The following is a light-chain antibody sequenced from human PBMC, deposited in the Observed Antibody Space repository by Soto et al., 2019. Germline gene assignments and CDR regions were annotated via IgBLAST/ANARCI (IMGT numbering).Light chain of an antibody. Sequence: QSVLAQPPSASVTPGQRVTISCSGSSSNIGSKTVNWYQQLPGTAPKLLIYGSDQRPSGVPDQFSGSKSGTSASLAISGLQSEDVADYYCAAWDDSLNGYVFGTGTKVTAL. CDR1: SSNIGSKT. CDR3: AAWDDSLNGYV. V-gene: IGLV1-44*01. J-gene: IGLJ1*01. CDR2: GSD.